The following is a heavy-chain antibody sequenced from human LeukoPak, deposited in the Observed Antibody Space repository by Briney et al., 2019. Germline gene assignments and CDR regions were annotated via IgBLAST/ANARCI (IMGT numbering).Heavy chain of an antibody. V-gene: IGHV4-34*01. CDR1: GGSFSGYY. D-gene: IGHD3-10*01. CDR3: ARDGPYAMVRGAEYNWFDP. CDR2: INHSGST. Sequence: SETLSLTCAVYGGSFSGYYWSWIRQPPGKGLEWIGEINHSGSTNYNPSLKSRVTISVDTSKNQFSLKLSSVTAADTAVYYCARDGPYAMVRGAEYNWFDPWGQGTLVTVSS. J-gene: IGHJ5*02.